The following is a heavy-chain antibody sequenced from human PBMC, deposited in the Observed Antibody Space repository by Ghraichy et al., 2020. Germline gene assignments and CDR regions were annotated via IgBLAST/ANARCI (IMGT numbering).Heavy chain of an antibody. CDR3: AKPLSSGYYPGLVDY. Sequence: LSLTCAASGFTFSSYGMHWVRQAPGEGLEWVAVISYDGNYAYYADSVKGRFTISRDNSKNTLYLQVNSLRAGDTAVYYCAKPLSSGYYPGLVDYWGQGTLVTVSS. V-gene: IGHV3-30*18. D-gene: IGHD3-22*01. J-gene: IGHJ4*02. CDR2: ISYDGNYA. CDR1: GFTFSSYG.